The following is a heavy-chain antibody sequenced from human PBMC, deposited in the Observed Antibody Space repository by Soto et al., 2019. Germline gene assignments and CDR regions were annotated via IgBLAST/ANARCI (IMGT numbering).Heavy chain of an antibody. CDR1: GVSITSNY. CDR2: IFHTGAT. CDR3: ARDSPSSGRSFDL. V-gene: IGHV4-4*07. Sequence: QVHLKESGPGLMKPSETLSLTCNVSGVSITSNYWNWVRQPAGKRREWIGRIFHTGATNVNSNLRSRVIMSIDTSKNQFSLKLRPVTAADTAVYYCARDSPSSGRSFDLWGQGILVTVSS. J-gene: IGHJ4*02. D-gene: IGHD1-26*01.